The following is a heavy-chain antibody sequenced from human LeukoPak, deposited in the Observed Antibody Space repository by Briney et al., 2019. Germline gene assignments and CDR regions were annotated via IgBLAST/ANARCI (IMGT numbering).Heavy chain of an antibody. J-gene: IGHJ4*02. Sequence: SETLSLTCTVSGGSVSNSLYCWSWIRQPPGKGLEWIGYIYYNGDTNYNPSLKSRVIISIDTSSNQFSLRLNSMTAADTAVYYCARVLRAASWRSYDYWGQGSLVTVSS. CDR1: GGSVSNSLYC. D-gene: IGHD5-18*01. CDR3: ARVLRAASWRSYDY. V-gene: IGHV4-61*01. CDR2: IYYNGDT.